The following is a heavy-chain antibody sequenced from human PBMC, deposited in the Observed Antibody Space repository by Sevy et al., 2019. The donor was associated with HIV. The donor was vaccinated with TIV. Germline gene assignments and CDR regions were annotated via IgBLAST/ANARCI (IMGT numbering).Heavy chain of an antibody. CDR3: ASKRGYNDGPFGY. CDR1: GGSFTSSDSY. J-gene: IGHJ4*02. Sequence: SETLSLTCTVSGGSFTSSDSYWSWIRQPPGEGLEWIGYIHYTGGTYYNPFIKSRVAMSVNTSEKQFSLKLSFLTAADTAVYYCASKRGYNDGPFGYWGQGTLVTVSS. V-gene: IGHV4-30-4*01. D-gene: IGHD5-12*01. CDR2: IHYTGGT.